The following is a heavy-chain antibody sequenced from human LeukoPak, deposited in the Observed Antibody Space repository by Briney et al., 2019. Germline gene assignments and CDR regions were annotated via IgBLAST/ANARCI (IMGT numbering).Heavy chain of an antibody. Sequence: GGSPRLSCAASGFTFSTYTMNWVRQTPGKGLEWVSSISRSSGYKYYADSVKGRFTVSRDNAKNSLYLQMNSLRPEDSAVYYCARDESLFDSKTYRPFDYWGQGTLVTVSS. D-gene: IGHD3-22*01. CDR2: ISRSSGYK. CDR3: ARDESLFDSKTYRPFDY. CDR1: GFTFSTYT. V-gene: IGHV3-21*01. J-gene: IGHJ4*02.